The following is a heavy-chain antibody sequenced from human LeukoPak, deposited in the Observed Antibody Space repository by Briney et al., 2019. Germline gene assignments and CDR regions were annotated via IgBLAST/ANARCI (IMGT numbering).Heavy chain of an antibody. CDR3: ARGEGGHSNSFLDFDY. V-gene: IGHV3-30*04. Sequence: GGSLRLSCAASGFTFSNYAIHWVRQAPGKGLEWVAVISYDESNKYYADSVKGRFTVSRDNSKNTLYLQMNSLRVEDTGVYYCARGEGGHSNSFLDFDYWGQGTLVTVSS. J-gene: IGHJ4*02. CDR1: GFTFSNYA. CDR2: ISYDESNK. D-gene: IGHD6-6*01.